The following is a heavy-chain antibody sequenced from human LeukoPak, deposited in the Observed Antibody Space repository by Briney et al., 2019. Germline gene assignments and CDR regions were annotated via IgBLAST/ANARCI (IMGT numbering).Heavy chain of an antibody. D-gene: IGHD2-15*01. V-gene: IGHV4-61*02. CDR3: ARDGCGGSCFHYYYYYMDV. CDR2: ISTIGIT. J-gene: IGHJ6*03. Sequence: SETLSLTCTVSSGSISSSNYYWSWIRQPAGKGLEWIGRISTIGITNYNPSLNSRVTISIDTSKNQFSLKLSSVTAADTAVYYCARDGCGGSCFHYYYYYMDVWGKGTTVTISS. CDR1: SGSISSSNYY.